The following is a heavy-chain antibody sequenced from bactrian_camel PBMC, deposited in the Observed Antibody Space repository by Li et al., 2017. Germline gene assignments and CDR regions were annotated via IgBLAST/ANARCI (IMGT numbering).Heavy chain of an antibody. CDR1: GYAFNA. Sequence: HVQLVESGGGLVQPGGSLRLSCAASGYAFNAMGWFRQAPGKEREAVARIYTGGGNTSTYYTDSVKGRFTISRDNAKNTAVYLHMNSLEPEVTAMYYCAADRGFCPRDGSNWYDFTYWGQGTQVTVS. V-gene: IGHV3S54*01. D-gene: IGHD6*01. CDR2: IYTGGGNTST. J-gene: IGHJ4*01. CDR3: AADRGFCPRDGSNWYDFTY.